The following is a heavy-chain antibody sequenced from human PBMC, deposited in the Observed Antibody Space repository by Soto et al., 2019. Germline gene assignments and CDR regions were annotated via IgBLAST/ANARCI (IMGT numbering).Heavy chain of an antibody. Sequence: RGESLKISCRVFGYNFTNFFITWVRQMPGKGLEWMGKIDPSDSYIRYSPSFQGRVTISADKSINTAYLQWNSLKASDSAIYYCARLYYGDQPFDNWGQGALVTVSS. CDR2: IDPSDSYI. V-gene: IGHV5-10-1*01. CDR1: GYNFTNFF. D-gene: IGHD2-21*01. J-gene: IGHJ4*02. CDR3: ARLYYGDQPFDN.